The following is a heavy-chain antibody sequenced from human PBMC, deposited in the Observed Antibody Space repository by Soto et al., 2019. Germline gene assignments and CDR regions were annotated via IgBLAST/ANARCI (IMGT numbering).Heavy chain of an antibody. CDR3: ARPRDCSGGSCYAYFQH. V-gene: IGHV3-30-3*01. CDR2: ISYDGSNK. J-gene: IGHJ1*01. Sequence: QVQLVESGGGVVQPGTSLRHSCAASGFTFSSYAMHWVRQAPGKGLEWVAVISYDGSNKYYADSVKGRFTISRDNSKNTLYLQMNSLRAEDTAVYYCARPRDCSGGSCYAYFQHWGQGTLVTVSS. D-gene: IGHD2-15*01. CDR1: GFTFSSYA.